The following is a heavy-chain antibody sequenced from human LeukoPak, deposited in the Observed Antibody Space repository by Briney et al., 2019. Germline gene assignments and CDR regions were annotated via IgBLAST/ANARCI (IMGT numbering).Heavy chain of an antibody. CDR1: GFTFSNYA. V-gene: IGHV3-23*01. CDR3: AKNSGYSWQYFFDY. Sequence: QPGGSLRLSCAASGFTFSNYAMSWVRQAPGKGLEWVSAISGGGGPTYYADSVKGRFTISRDNSKNKLYLQRNSLRAEDAAVYSWAKNSGYSWQYFFDYWGQGTLVTVYS. J-gene: IGHJ4*02. CDR2: ISGGGGPT. D-gene: IGHD6-25*01.